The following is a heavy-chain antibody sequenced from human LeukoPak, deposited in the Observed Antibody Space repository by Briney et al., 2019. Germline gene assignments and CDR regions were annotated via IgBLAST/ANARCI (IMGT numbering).Heavy chain of an antibody. V-gene: IGHV3-48*04. J-gene: IGHJ4*02. Sequence: PGGSLRLSCAASGFTFSNYAMNWVRQAPGRGLEWISYISGSISSIYYADSVKGRFTISRDNAKNSLYLQMNSLRAEDTAVYYCANDSGSYYEGGYWGQGTLVTVSS. CDR3: ANDSGSYYEGGY. D-gene: IGHD1-26*01. CDR1: GFTFSNYA. CDR2: ISGSISSI.